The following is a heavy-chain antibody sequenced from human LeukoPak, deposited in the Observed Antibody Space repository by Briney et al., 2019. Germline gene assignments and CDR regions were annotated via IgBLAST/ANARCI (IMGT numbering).Heavy chain of an antibody. D-gene: IGHD4-11*01. J-gene: IGHJ4*02. CDR2: IYHSGT. CDR3: ARYRVTMGTFDY. CDR1: GGSISSYY. V-gene: IGHV4-59*12. Sequence: SETLSLTCTVSGGSISSYYWSWIRQPPGKGLEWIGYIYHSGTNYNPSLKSRVTISKDTSKNQFSLKLSSVTAADTAVYYCARYRVTMGTFDYWGQGTLVTVSS.